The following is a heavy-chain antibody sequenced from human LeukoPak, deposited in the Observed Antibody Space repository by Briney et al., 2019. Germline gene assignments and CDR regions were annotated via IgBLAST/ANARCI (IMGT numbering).Heavy chain of an antibody. CDR2: IIPIFGTA. CDR3: ARAGDRIVGATYWGFDY. Sequence: SVKVSFKASGCTFSSYAISWVRQAPGQGLEWMGGIIPIFGTANYAQKFQGRVTITAYESTSTAYMDLSSLRSEDTAVYYCARAGDRIVGATYWGFDYWGQGTLVTVYS. V-gene: IGHV1-69*13. D-gene: IGHD1-26*01. J-gene: IGHJ4*02. CDR1: GCTFSSYA.